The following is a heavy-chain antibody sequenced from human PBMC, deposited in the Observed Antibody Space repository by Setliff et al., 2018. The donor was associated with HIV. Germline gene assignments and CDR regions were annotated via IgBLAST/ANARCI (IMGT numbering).Heavy chain of an antibody. CDR2: ISWDGDST. V-gene: IGHV3-43*01. CDR1: GFTFDDYT. Sequence: QTGGSLRLSCAASGFTFDDYTMHWVRQAPGKGLEWVSLISWDGDSTYYADSVKGRFTISRDNSKNSLYLQMNSLRTEDTALYYCVKGVEYGDYGSDYWGQGTLVTVSS. D-gene: IGHD4-17*01. CDR3: VKGVEYGDYGSDY. J-gene: IGHJ4*02.